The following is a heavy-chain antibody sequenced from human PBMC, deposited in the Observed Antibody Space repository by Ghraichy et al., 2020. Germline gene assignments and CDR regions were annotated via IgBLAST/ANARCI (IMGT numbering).Heavy chain of an antibody. V-gene: IGHV3-15*01. J-gene: IGHJ4*02. CDR1: GLTFSNAW. CDR3: ATGRRYYDSSGYYPYYFDY. Sequence: GGSLRLSCTVYGLTFSNAWMTWVRQAPGKGLEWVGRIKSKTDDGAIDYAAPVKGRFTISRDDSKNTLYLQMNSLKTEDTAVYYCATGRRYYDSSGYYPYYFDYWGQGTLVTVSS. D-gene: IGHD3-22*01. CDR2: IKSKTDDGAI.